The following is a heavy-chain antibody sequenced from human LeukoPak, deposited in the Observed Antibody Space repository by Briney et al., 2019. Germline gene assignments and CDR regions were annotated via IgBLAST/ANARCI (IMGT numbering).Heavy chain of an antibody. CDR1: GGSISSYY. V-gene: IGHV4-59*08. Sequence: SETLSLTCSVSGGSISSYYWSWIRQPPGKGLEWIGYIYYSGSTNYNPSLKSRVTISVDTSKNQFSLILSSVTAADTAVYYCARLGGYSYGYSGAFDIWGQGTMVTVSS. D-gene: IGHD5-18*01. CDR3: ARLGGYSYGYSGAFDI. J-gene: IGHJ3*02. CDR2: IYYSGST.